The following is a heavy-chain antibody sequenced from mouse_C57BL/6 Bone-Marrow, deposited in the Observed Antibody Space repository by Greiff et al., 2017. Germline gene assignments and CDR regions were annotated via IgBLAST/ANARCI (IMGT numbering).Heavy chain of an antibody. D-gene: IGHD1-1*01. CDR3: ARGATVVARYFDV. CDR2: IFIGNGYT. Sequence: EVQLQQSGAELVRPGSSVKMSCKTSGYTFKSYGINWVKQRPGQGLEWIGYIFIGNGYTEYNEKFKGKATLTSETSSSTAYMQLSILTSEDSAIFFCARGATVVARYFDVWGTGTTVTVSS. CDR1: GYTFKSYG. J-gene: IGHJ1*03. V-gene: IGHV1-58*01.